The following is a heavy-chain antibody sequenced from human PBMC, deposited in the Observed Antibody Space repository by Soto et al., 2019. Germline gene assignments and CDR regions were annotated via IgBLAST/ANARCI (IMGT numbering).Heavy chain of an antibody. Sequence: RSLTCTVSGGSIRSGGYYWSWVRQNPRRGLEWIGNIYYSGNTYYNPSLKSRLTISVDTSKNQFSLNLSSVTAEDTAVYYCARDRLMATAGTARHYFGLDVWGQGTTVAVSS. J-gene: IGHJ6*02. CDR2: IYYSGNT. CDR1: GGSIRSGGYY. D-gene: IGHD5-18*01. V-gene: IGHV4-31*03. CDR3: ARDRLMATAGTARHYFGLDV.